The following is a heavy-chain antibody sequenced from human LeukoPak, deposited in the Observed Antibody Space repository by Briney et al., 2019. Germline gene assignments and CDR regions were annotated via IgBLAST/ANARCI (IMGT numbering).Heavy chain of an antibody. CDR3: ARSHDCSGGSCYLGSEDY. V-gene: IGHV3-30*04. CDR2: ISYDGSNK. Sequence: GRSLRLSCAASGFTFSSYAMHWVRQAPGKGLEWVAVISYDGSNKYYADSVKGRFTISRDNSKNTLYLQMNSLRAEDTAVYYCARSHDCSGGSCYLGSEDYWGQGTLDTVSS. J-gene: IGHJ4*02. D-gene: IGHD2-15*01. CDR1: GFTFSSYA.